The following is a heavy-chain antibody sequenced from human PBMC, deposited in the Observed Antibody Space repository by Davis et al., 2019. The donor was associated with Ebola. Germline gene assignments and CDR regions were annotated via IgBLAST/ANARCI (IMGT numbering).Heavy chain of an antibody. J-gene: IGHJ6*02. CDR2: INPSGGST. CDR3: AREAGDV. Sequence: ASVKVSCKASGYTFTSYYMHWVRQAPGQGLEWMGIINPSGGSTSYADSVKGRFTISRDNAKNTLYLQMNSLRAEDTAVYYCAREAGDVWGQGTTVTVSS. V-gene: IGHV1-46*04. CDR1: GYTFTSYY.